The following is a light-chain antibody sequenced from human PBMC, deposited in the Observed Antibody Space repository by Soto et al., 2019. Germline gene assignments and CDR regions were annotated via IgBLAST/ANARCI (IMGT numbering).Light chain of an antibody. CDR2: DAS. Sequence: EIVLTQSPATLSLSPGERATLSCRASQSISTYLAWYQQKPGQAHRLLIYDASNRATGIQARFSGSGSRTDFTLTIRSLDPEDFAVYYCQQRSNWPLTFGGGTKVDIK. J-gene: IGKJ4*01. V-gene: IGKV3-11*01. CDR3: QQRSNWPLT. CDR1: QSISTY.